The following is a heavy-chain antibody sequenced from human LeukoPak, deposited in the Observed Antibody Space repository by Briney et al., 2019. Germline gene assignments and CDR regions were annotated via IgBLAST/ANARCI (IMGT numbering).Heavy chain of an antibody. CDR2: IYPGDSDS. Sequence: GESLHISCPGSRYSFISYWIGWVRQMPGKGLEWMGMIYPGDSDSRYSQSFQGQVTISADKSISTAYLQWSSLKASDTAMYYCATRGGGQMVRGIPDAFDIWGQGTMVTVSS. J-gene: IGHJ3*02. CDR3: ATRGGGQMVRGIPDAFDI. V-gene: IGHV5-51*01. D-gene: IGHD3-10*01. CDR1: RYSFISYW.